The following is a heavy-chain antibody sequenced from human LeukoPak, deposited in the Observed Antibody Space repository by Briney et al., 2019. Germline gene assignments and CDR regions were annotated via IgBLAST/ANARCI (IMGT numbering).Heavy chain of an antibody. CDR3: ARARPDVVVPAAIRYYYYYMDV. V-gene: IGHV4-39*01. D-gene: IGHD2-2*02. CDR1: GGSISSSSYY. CDR2: IYYSGST. J-gene: IGHJ6*03. Sequence: SETLSLTCTVSGGSISSSSYYWGWIRQPPGKGLGWIGSIYYSGSTYYNPSLKSRVTISVDTSKNQFSLKLSSVTAAGTAVYYCARARPDVVVPAAIRYYYYYMDVWGKGTTVTVSS.